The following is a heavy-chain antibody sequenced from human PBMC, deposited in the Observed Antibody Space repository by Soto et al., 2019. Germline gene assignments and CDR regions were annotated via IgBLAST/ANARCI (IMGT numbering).Heavy chain of an antibody. CDR3: AREEAGAFDI. CDR2: TYYSGST. J-gene: IGHJ3*02. V-gene: IGHV4-31*01. Sequence: QVQLQESGPGLVKPSQTLSLTCTVSGVSMSSGGYYWTWIRQHPGKGLEWIGYTYYSGSTYYNPSLKSLLTISVDTSNNQFSLRLSSVTAADTAVYYCAREEAGAFDIWGQGTMVTVSS. CDR1: GVSMSSGGYY. D-gene: IGHD6-19*01.